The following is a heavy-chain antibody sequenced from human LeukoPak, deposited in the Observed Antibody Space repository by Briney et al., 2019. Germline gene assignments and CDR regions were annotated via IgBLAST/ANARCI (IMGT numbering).Heavy chain of an antibody. J-gene: IGHJ4*02. CDR2: INHRGST. CDR1: GDSFSGYY. D-gene: IGHD2-8*01. V-gene: IGHV4-34*01. CDR3: ARSWAGMYYPFYYFDY. Sequence: SETLSLTCAVYGDSFSGYYWSWIRRPPGKGLEWIAEINHRGSTHYNPSLKSRVNISADTSKSQFSLNLDSVTAADTAVYYCARSWAGMYYPFYYFDYWGQGSLVTVSS.